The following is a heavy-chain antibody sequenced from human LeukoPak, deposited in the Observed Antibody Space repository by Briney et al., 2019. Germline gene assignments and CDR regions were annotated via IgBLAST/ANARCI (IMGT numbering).Heavy chain of an antibody. CDR2: ISTSGSTI. V-gene: IGHV3-48*03. CDR3: ARAAGATRVYYFDY. D-gene: IGHD1-26*01. Sequence: GGSLRLSCAASGFTFSSYEMNWVRQAPGKGLDWVSYISTSGSTIYYADSVKGRFTISRDNAKNSLYLQMNSLRAEDTAVYYCARAAGATRVYYFDYWGQGTLVTVSS. J-gene: IGHJ4*02. CDR1: GFTFSSYE.